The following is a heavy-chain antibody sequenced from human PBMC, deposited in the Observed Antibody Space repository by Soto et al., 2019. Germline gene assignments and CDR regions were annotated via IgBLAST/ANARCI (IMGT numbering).Heavy chain of an antibody. J-gene: IGHJ4*02. D-gene: IGHD2-15*01. CDR3: ASDLGGWPDY. V-gene: IGHV1-3*01. CDR2: INAGNGNT. Sequence: QVQLVQSGAEVKKPGASVKVSCKASGYTFTSYAMHWVRQAPGQRLEWMGWINAGNGNTKYAQKLQGRVTITRDTSASTAYKELSSLRSEEAAVYNCASDLGGWPDYWGQGTLVTVSS. CDR1: GYTFTSYA.